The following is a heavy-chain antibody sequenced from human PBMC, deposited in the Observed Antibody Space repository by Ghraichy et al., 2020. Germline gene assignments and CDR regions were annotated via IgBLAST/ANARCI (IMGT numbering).Heavy chain of an antibody. J-gene: IGHJ6*02. Sequence: GGSLRLSCAASGFTFSSYGMHWVRQAPGKGLEWVAVIWSDGSNKYYADSVKGRFTISRDNSKNTVYLQMNSLRAEDTAVYYCARDPDSGFAVRYGMEVWGQGTTVTVSS. CDR1: GFTFSSYG. CDR3: ARDPDSGFAVRYGMEV. V-gene: IGHV3-33*01. CDR2: IWSDGSNK. D-gene: IGHD5-12*01.